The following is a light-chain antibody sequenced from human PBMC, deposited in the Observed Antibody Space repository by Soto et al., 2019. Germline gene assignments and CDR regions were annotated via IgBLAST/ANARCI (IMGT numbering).Light chain of an antibody. V-gene: IGKV3-20*01. CDR2: GAS. Sequence: EIVLTQSPGTLSLSPGERATLSCRASQSVSSSYLAWYQQKPGQAPRLLIYGASNRATDIPDRFSGSGFGTDFTLIISILEPEDFAVYYCQQYGSSPPTFGQGTKVDIK. CDR3: QQYGSSPPT. CDR1: QSVSSSY. J-gene: IGKJ1*01.